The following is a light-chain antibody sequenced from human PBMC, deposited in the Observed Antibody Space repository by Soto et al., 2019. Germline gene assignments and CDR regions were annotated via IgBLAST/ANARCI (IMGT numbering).Light chain of an antibody. Sequence: QSVLTQPASVSGSPGQSITISCTGTSSDVGGYNYVSWYQQHPGKAPKLMIYDVSNRPSGVSNRLSGSKSGNTASLTISWLQAEDEADYYCSSYTSSSTLVVFGGGTKLTVL. V-gene: IGLV2-14*01. CDR2: DVS. J-gene: IGLJ2*01. CDR3: SSYTSSSTLVV. CDR1: SSDVGGYNY.